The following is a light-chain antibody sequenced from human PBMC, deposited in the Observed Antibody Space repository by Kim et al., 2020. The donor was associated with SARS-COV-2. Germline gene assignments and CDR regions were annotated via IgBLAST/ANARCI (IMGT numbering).Light chain of an antibody. CDR1: TSVSSSY. Sequence: WASGGRTALYCRDSTSVSSSYLAWDQQKPGKAPRLLIYGASSRATGIPDRFSGSGSGTDFTLTISRLEPEDFAVYYCQQYGSSPYSFGQGTKLEI. CDR2: GAS. CDR3: QQYGSSPYS. J-gene: IGKJ2*03. V-gene: IGKV3-20*01.